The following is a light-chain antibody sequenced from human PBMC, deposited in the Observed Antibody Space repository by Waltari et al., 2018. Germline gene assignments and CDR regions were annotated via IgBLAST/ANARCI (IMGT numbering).Light chain of an antibody. CDR1: NSNIGRNG. CDR2: TDN. CDR3: AAWDDSLNGRV. J-gene: IGLJ3*02. Sequence: QSVLTQPPSASGTPGPGVTVSCSGSNSNIGRNGVSWYQQVPGTAPKLLIHTDNQRPSGVPDRFSGSKSGTSASLAISGLQSEDEAHYYCAAWDDSLNGRVFGGGTKVTVL. V-gene: IGLV1-44*01.